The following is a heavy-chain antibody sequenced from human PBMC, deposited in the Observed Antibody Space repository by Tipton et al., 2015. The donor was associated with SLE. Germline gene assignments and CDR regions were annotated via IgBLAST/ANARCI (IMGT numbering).Heavy chain of an antibody. V-gene: IGHV3-23*01. D-gene: IGHD6-13*01. J-gene: IGHJ4*02. CDR2: ISGSGGST. Sequence: SLRLSCAASGFTFSSYAMSWVRQAPGKGLEWVSAISGSGGSTYYADSVKGRFTISRDNSKNTLYLQMNSLRAEDTAVYYCAKDPAYSSSWFPIDYWGQGTLVTVSS. CDR3: AKDPAYSSSWFPIDY. CDR1: GFTFSSYA.